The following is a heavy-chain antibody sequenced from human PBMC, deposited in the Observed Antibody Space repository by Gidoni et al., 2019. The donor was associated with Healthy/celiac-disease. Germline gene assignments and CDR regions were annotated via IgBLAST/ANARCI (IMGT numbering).Heavy chain of an antibody. Sequence: QVTLKESGPALVKPTQPLTLTCTFSGFSLSTSGMRVSWIRQPPGKALEWLARIDWDDDKFYSTALKTRLTISKDTSKNQVVLTMTNMDPVDTATYYCARMGYCSGGSCYSEWWFDPWGQGTLVTVSS. D-gene: IGHD2-15*01. CDR2: IDWDDDK. CDR3: ARMGYCSGGSCYSEWWFDP. V-gene: IGHV2-70*04. J-gene: IGHJ5*02. CDR1: GFSLSTSGMR.